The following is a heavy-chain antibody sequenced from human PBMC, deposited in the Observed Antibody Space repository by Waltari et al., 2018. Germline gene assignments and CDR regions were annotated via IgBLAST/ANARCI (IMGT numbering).Heavy chain of an antibody. CDR2: IYYSGRT. CDR3: ARLIAARNYYYYYMDV. V-gene: IGHV4-31*03. Sequence: QVQLQESGPGLVKPSQTLSLTCTVSGGSISSGGYYWSWIRQHPGKGLEWIGYIYYSGRTYYNPSLKSRVTISVDTSKNQFSLKLSSVTAADTAVYYCARLIAARNYYYYYMDVWGKGTTVTVSS. D-gene: IGHD6-6*01. CDR1: GGSISSGGYY. J-gene: IGHJ6*03.